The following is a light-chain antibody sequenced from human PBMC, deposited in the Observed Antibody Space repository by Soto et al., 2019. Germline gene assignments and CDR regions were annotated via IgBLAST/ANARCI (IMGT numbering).Light chain of an antibody. CDR2: EVS. V-gene: IGLV2-14*01. Sequence: QSALTQPASVSGSPGESITISCTGTCSDVGDYDYVSWYQHHPGKAPKLMIYEVSNRPSGVSNRFSGSKSGNTASLTISGLQAEDEADYFCSSYTSSQAYVFGTGTKVTVL. CDR3: SSYTSSQAYV. J-gene: IGLJ1*01. CDR1: CSDVGDYDY.